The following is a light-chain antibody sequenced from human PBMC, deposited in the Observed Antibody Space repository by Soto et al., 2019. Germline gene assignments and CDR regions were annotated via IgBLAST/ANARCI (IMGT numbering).Light chain of an antibody. V-gene: IGKV3-20*01. CDR2: GAS. CDR1: QSVSSSY. J-gene: IGKJ1*01. Sequence: EIRCTQCAIKLTQSPGERATLSCRASQSVSSSYLTWYQQKPGQAPRLLIYGASSRATGVPDRFSGSGSGTDFTLTISSLQPEDFATYYCQQSSITPRPFGQGTKVDIK. CDR3: QQSSITPRP.